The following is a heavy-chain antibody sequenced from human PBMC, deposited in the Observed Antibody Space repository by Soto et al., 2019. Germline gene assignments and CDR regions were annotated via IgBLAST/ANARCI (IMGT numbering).Heavy chain of an antibody. CDR3: ARGPPDYCTSGYVGDY. V-gene: IGHV3-74*01. Sequence: GGSLRLSCAASGLFSSYCMLCVRHAPGKGLLWGSRIGSAGTTINYADSVKGRFTISRDNAKNTLYLQMDSLRVEDTAVYYCARGPPDYCTSGYVGDYWGQGALVTVSS. J-gene: IGHJ4*01. D-gene: IGHD3-3*01. CDR1: GLFSSYC. CDR2: IGSAGTTI.